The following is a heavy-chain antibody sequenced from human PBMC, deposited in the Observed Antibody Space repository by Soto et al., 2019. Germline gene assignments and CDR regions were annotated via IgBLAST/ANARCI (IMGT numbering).Heavy chain of an antibody. CDR3: ARDKSYSSGWYLRRSHFDY. Sequence: QVQLVESGGGVVQPGRSLRLSCAASGFTFSSYAMHWVRQAPGKGLEWVAVISYDGSNKYYADSVKGRFTISRDNSKNXLXXQMNSLRAEDTAVYYCARDKSYSSGWYLRRSHFDYWGQGTLVTVSS. CDR1: GFTFSSYA. D-gene: IGHD6-19*01. J-gene: IGHJ4*02. V-gene: IGHV3-30-3*01. CDR2: ISYDGSNK.